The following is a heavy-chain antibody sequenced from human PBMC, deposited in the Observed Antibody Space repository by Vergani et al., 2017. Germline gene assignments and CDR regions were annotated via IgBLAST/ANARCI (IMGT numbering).Heavy chain of an antibody. CDR2: ISGSGGFT. D-gene: IGHD3-22*01. CDR3: AKDNVPGYYDSSGYCDY. CDR1: GFTFSSYG. V-gene: IGHV3-23*04. Sequence: VQLVESGGGVVQPGRSLRLSCAASGFTFSSYGMHWVRQAPGEGLEWVSGISGSGGFTYYADSVKGRFTISRDNSKNTMFLQMNNLRAEDTAVYYCAKDNVPGYYDSSGYCDYWGQGTLVTVSS. J-gene: IGHJ4*02.